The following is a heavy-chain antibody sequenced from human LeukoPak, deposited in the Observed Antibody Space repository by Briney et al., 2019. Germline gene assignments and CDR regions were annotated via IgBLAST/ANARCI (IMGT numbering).Heavy chain of an antibody. Sequence: TGGSLTLSCAASGFTYSSYWMHWVRQGPGKRRVWVSRINSDESSTSHADSVKGRFTISRDNVKNTLYRQMNSLRAEDTAVYYCAREPGGGRALFDYWGQGTLVTVSS. CDR1: GFTYSSYW. D-gene: IGHD2-15*01. J-gene: IGHJ4*02. V-gene: IGHV3-74*01. CDR2: INSDESST. CDR3: AREPGGGRALFDY.